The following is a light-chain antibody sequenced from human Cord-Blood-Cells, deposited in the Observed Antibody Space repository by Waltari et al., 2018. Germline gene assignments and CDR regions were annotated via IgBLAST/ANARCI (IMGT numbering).Light chain of an antibody. CDR3: QEYNNWPPLT. Sequence: EIVMTQSPATLSVSPGERATLTCWASQSVSSNLAWYQQKPGQAPRLLIYGASTMASGIPARFSGSGSGTKVTLTISSLQSEDFAVYYCQEYNNWPPLTFGGGTKVEIK. V-gene: IGKV3-15*01. CDR2: GAS. J-gene: IGKJ4*01. CDR1: QSVSSN.